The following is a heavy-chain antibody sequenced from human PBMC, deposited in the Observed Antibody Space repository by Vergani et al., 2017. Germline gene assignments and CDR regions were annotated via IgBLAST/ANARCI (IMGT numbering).Heavy chain of an antibody. Sequence: EVQLAESGGGLVKPGGSLRLSCAASGFTFSNAWMSWVRQAPGKGLEWVSAISGSGGSTYYSDSVTGRFTIARDKSKNTLYLQMNSLRAEDTAVYYCAPGLTGDSCDIWGQGTMVT. CDR1: GFTFSNAW. D-gene: IGHD2-15*01. CDR2: ISGSGGST. V-gene: IGHV3-23*04. J-gene: IGHJ3*02. CDR3: APGLTGDSCDI.